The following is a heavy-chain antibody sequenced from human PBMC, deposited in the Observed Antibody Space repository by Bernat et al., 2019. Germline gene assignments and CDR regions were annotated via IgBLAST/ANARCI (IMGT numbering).Heavy chain of an antibody. CDR3: ARVGVVVITNEHFDY. V-gene: IGHV3-73*02. CDR2: IRSKANTYAT. CDR1: GFTFSGSA. D-gene: IGHD3-22*01. J-gene: IGHJ4*02. Sequence: EVQLVESGGALVQPGGSLRLSCAASGFTFSGSAMHWVRQASGKGLEWVARIRSKANTYATAYGASVEGRFTISRDDSKNTAYLQMNSLRAEDTAVYYCARVGVVVITNEHFDYWGQGTLVTVSS.